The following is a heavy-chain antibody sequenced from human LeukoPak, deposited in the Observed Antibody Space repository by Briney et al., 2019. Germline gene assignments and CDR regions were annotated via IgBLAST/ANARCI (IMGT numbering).Heavy chain of an antibody. CDR2: ISYDGSNK. CDR3: AKSCLDTYYDTLTGSDY. V-gene: IGHV3-30*18. D-gene: IGHD3-9*01. Sequence: PGGSLRLSCAASGFIFSSYGMHWVRQAPGKGLEWVAVISYDGSNKFYADSVKGRFTISRDNSKNTLYLQMNSLRAEDTAVYYCAKSCLDTYYDTLTGSDYWGQGTLVTVSS. CDR1: GFIFSSYG. J-gene: IGHJ4*02.